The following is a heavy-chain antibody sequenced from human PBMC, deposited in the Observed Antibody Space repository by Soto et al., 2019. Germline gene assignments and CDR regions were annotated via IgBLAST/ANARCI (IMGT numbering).Heavy chain of an antibody. CDR3: ARSLGSGSYLDDYYYYYMDV. Sequence: GGSLRLSCVASGLTVRSNYMTWVRQAPGKGLEWVSVIYSGGFTYYADPVKGRFTISRHNSKNTLYLQMNSLRAEDTAVYYCARSLGSGSYLDDYYYYYMDVWGKGTTVTVSS. J-gene: IGHJ6*03. CDR2: IYSGGFT. CDR1: GLTVRSNY. D-gene: IGHD3-10*01. V-gene: IGHV3-53*04.